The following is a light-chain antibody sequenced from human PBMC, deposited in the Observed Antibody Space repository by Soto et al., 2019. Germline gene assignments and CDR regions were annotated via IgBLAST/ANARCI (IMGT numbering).Light chain of an antibody. CDR3: QQRSNWPL. CDR1: QSVSSY. CDR2: DAS. Sequence: EIVLTQSPATLSLSPGERATLSCRASQSVSSYLAWYQQKPGQAPRLLIYDASNRATGIPARFSGSGSGTDFTLTISSLEPEDFAVYYCQQRSNWPLFGGGXKVEIK. V-gene: IGKV3-11*01. J-gene: IGKJ4*01.